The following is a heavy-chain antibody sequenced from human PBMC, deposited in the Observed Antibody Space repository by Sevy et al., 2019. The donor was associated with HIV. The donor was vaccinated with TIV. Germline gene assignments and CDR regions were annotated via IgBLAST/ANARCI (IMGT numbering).Heavy chain of an antibody. V-gene: IGHV5-51*01. J-gene: IGHJ4*02. CDR2: IYPSDSEI. CDR3: VIGGRDSYVRYNDWHADY. CDR1: GYSFTTYW. Sequence: GESLKISCKGSGYSFTTYWIGWVRQMPGKDLEWIGIIYPSDSEIRCSQPFEGQVTISADKSISTAYLQWSSLKASDSAVYYCVIGGRDSYVRYNDWHADYWGQGTLVTVSS. D-gene: IGHD3-9*01.